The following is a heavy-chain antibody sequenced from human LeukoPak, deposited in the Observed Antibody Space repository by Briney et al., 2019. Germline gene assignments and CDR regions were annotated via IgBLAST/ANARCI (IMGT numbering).Heavy chain of an antibody. Sequence: SETLSLTRAVYGGSFSGYYWSWIRQPPGKGLEWIGEINHSGSTNYNPSLKSRVTISVDTSKSQFSLKLSSVTAADTAVYYCAREGASSSFDYWGQGTLVTVSS. CDR1: GGSFSGYY. J-gene: IGHJ4*02. D-gene: IGHD6-13*01. V-gene: IGHV4-34*01. CDR3: AREGASSSFDY. CDR2: INHSGST.